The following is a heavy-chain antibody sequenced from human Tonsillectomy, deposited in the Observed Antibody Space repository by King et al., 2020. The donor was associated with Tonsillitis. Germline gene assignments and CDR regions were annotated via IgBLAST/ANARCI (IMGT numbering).Heavy chain of an antibody. Sequence: VQLVESGAEVKKPGESLRISCQDSGYSLSSYWINWVRQMPGKGLEWMGRIDPSDSYTNYSPSFQGHVIISVDKSISTAYLQWSSLKASDTAMYYCARARDTTMLKGWGQGTLVTVSS. CDR1: GYSLSSYW. CDR2: IDPSDSYT. V-gene: IGHV5-10-1*03. CDR3: ARARDTTMLKG. D-gene: IGHD5-18*01. J-gene: IGHJ4*02.